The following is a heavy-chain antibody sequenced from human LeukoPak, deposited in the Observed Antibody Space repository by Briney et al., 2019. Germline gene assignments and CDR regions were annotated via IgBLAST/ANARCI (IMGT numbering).Heavy chain of an antibody. CDR1: GYTLTELS. CDR2: FDPEDGET. CDR3: ATSGYSYGCLDY. D-gene: IGHD5-18*01. V-gene: IGHV1-24*01. J-gene: IGHJ4*02. Sequence: GASVKVSCKVSGYTLTELSMHWVRQAPGKGLEWMGGFDPEDGETIYAQKFQGRVTMTEDTSTDTAYMELSSLRSEDTAVYYCATSGYSYGCLDYWGQGTLVTVSS.